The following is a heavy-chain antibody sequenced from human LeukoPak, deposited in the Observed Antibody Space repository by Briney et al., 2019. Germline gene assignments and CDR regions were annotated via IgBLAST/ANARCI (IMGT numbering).Heavy chain of an antibody. Sequence: SETLSLTCTVSGGSISSYYWSWIRQPPGKGLEWIGYIYYSGSTNYNPSLKSRVTISVDTSKNQFSLKLSSVTAADTAVYYCARLDYYDSSPFDYWGQGTLDTVSS. CDR1: GGSISSYY. CDR2: IYYSGST. V-gene: IGHV4-59*08. CDR3: ARLDYYDSSPFDY. D-gene: IGHD3-22*01. J-gene: IGHJ4*02.